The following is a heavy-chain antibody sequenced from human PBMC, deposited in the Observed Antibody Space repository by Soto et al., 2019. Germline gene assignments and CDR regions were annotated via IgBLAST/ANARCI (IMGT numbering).Heavy chain of an antibody. J-gene: IGHJ4*02. D-gene: IGHD1-20*01. CDR1: GFTFSSYG. V-gene: IGHV3-33*01. CDR3: ARYNTGHSDY. Sequence: QGQLVESGGGVVQPGRSLRLSCAASGFTFSSYGMHWVRQAPGKGLEWVAVIWYHGNSMYYADSVKCRFTISRDNSKNTLYLQMNNLRAEDTAVYYCARYNTGHSDYWGQGTLVTFSS. CDR2: IWYHGNSM.